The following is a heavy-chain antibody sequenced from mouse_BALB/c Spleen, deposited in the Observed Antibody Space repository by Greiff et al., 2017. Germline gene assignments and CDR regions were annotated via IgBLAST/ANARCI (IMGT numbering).Heavy chain of an antibody. CDR1: GFTFSSFG. D-gene: IGHD1-1*01. CDR2: ISSGSSTI. Sequence: DVKLVESGGGLVQPGGSRKLSCAASGFTFSSFGMHWVRQAPEKGLEWVAYISSGSSTIYYADTVKGRFTISRDNPKNTLFLQMTSLRSEDTAMYYCARKFITTVGYAMDYWGQGTSVTVSS. CDR3: ARKFITTVGYAMDY. J-gene: IGHJ4*01. V-gene: IGHV5-17*02.